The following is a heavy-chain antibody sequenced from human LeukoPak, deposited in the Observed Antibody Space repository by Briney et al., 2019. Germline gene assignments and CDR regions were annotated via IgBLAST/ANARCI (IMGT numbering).Heavy chain of an antibody. J-gene: IGHJ5*02. Sequence: SETLSLTCTVSGVSISSGSYYWRWLRQPAGKGLEWIGRIYTSGSTNYNPSLKSRVTISVDTSKNQFSLKLSSVTAADTAVYYCARSRGGRYSSNNWFDPWGQGTLVTVSS. CDR3: ARSRGGRYSSNNWFDP. CDR2: IYTSGST. D-gene: IGHD6-19*01. V-gene: IGHV4-61*02. CDR1: GVSISSGSYY.